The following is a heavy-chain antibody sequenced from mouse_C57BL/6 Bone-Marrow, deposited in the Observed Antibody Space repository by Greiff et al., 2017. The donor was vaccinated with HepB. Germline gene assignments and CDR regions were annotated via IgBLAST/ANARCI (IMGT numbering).Heavy chain of an antibody. J-gene: IGHJ1*03. Sequence: EVKLMESGEGLVKPGGSLKLSCAASGFTFSSYAMSWVRQTPEKRLEWVAYISSGGDYIYYADTVKGRFTISRDNARNTLYLQMSSLKSEDTAMYYCTRGYYGSSLYWYFDVWGTGTTVTVSS. CDR2: ISSGGDYI. CDR1: GFTFSSYA. V-gene: IGHV5-9-1*02. D-gene: IGHD1-1*01. CDR3: TRGYYGSSLYWYFDV.